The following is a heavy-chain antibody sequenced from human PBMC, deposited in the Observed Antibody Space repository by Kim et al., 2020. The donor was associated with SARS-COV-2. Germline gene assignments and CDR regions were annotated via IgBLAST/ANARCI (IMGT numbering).Heavy chain of an antibody. Sequence: ASVKVSCKVSGYTLTELSMHWVRQAPGKGLEWMGGFDPEDGETIYAQKFQGRVTMTEDTSKDTAYMELSSLRSDDTAVYYCATFRRAGPTLAFDIWGQGTMVTVSS. D-gene: IGHD1-7*01. V-gene: IGHV1-24*01. J-gene: IGHJ3*02. CDR3: ATFRRAGPTLAFDI. CDR1: GYTLTELS. CDR2: FDPEDGET.